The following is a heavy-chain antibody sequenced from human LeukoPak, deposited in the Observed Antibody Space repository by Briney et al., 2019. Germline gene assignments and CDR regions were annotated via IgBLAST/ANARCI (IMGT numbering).Heavy chain of an antibody. CDR2: IYYSGST. CDR1: GGSISSGDYY. J-gene: IGHJ4*02. CDR3: AGLEMATRSYDY. D-gene: IGHD5-24*01. Sequence: SETLSLTCTVSGGSISSGDYYWSWIRQPPGKGLEWIGYIYYSGSTYYNPSLKSRVTISVDTSKNQFSLKLSSVTAADTAVYYCAGLEMATRSYDYWGQRTLVTVSS. V-gene: IGHV4-30-4*01.